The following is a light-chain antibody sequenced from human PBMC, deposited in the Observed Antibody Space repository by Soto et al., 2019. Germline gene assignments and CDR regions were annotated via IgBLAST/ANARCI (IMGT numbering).Light chain of an antibody. Sequence: EIVMTQSPTTLSVAPGERATLSYMAVVSIWTYLACCQQKRGQAPWLLIYGASTRVTGIPARFSGSGSGTAFTLTVSSLLSGDFADYYCLQYNNCSGTFCQGTKV. CDR2: GAS. J-gene: IGKJ1*01. V-gene: IGKV3-15*01. CDR1: VSIWTY. CDR3: LQYNNCSGT.